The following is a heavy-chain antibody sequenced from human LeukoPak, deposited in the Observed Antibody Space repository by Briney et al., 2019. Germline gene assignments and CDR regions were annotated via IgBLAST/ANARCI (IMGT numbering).Heavy chain of an antibody. J-gene: IGHJ4*02. CDR2: IYYSGST. CDR1: GGSISSGGYY. Sequence: SETLSLTCTVSGGSISSGGYYWSWIRQHPGKGLEWIGYIYYSGSTNYNPSLKSRVTISVDTSKNQFSLKLSSVTAADTAVYYCARGVRYCSSTSCYTAVYFDYWGQGTLVTVSS. CDR3: ARGVRYCSSTSCYTAVYFDY. D-gene: IGHD2-2*02. V-gene: IGHV4-31*03.